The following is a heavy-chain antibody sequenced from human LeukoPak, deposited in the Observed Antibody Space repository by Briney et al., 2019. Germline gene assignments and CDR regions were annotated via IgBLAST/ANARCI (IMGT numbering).Heavy chain of an antibody. D-gene: IGHD2-15*01. CDR2: INYSGST. CDR1: GGSFSGYY. Sequence: AETLSLTCAVYGGSFSGYYWGWIRQPPGKGLEWIGSINYSGSTYYNPSLKNRVTISVDTSKNQSSLTLSSVTAADTAVYYCARGYCSGGSCYRVYWFDPWGQGTLVTVSS. J-gene: IGHJ5*02. CDR3: ARGYCSGGSCYRVYWFDP. V-gene: IGHV4-34*01.